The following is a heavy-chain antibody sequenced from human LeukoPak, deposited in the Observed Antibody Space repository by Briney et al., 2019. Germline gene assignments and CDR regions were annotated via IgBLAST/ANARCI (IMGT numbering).Heavy chain of an antibody. CDR2: IYYSGST. CDR3: ARHRSSRIAAAGRVLDV. J-gene: IGHJ6*02. D-gene: IGHD6-13*01. Sequence: SETLSLTCTVSGGSISSYYWSWIRQPPGKGLEWIGYIYYSGSTNYNPSLKSRVTISVDTSKSQFSLKLSSVTAADTAVYYCARHRSSRIAAAGRVLDVWGQGTTVTVSS. CDR1: GGSISSYY. V-gene: IGHV4-59*08.